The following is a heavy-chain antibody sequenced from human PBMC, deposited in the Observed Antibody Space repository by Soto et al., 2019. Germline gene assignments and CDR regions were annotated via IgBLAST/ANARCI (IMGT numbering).Heavy chain of an antibody. V-gene: IGHV4-4*07. CDR3: VRDGTMTVRHGFDP. Sequence: SETLSLTCTVSGASISGFYWSWIRKSAGKGLEWIGRIYATGTTDYNPSLKSRVMISVDTSKKQFSLKLRSVTAADTAVYYCVRDGTMTVRHGFDPRGQG. D-gene: IGHD1-7*01. CDR1: GASISGFY. CDR2: IYATGTT. J-gene: IGHJ5*02.